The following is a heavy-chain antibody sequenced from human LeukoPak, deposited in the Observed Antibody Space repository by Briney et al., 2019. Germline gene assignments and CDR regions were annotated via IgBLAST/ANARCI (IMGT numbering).Heavy chain of an antibody. D-gene: IGHD2/OR15-2a*01. CDR3: ARGGTLFTFFDS. V-gene: IGHV4-61*02. Sequence: SQTLSLTCTESGGSISSDDYYCNWIRQPAGRGLEWIGRIYTTGNTMYNPSLESRVSMSIDTSKNQVSLKVKSVTAADTAVYYCARGGTLFTFFDSWGQGTLVTVSS. CDR2: IYTTGNT. J-gene: IGHJ4*02. CDR1: GGSISSDDYY.